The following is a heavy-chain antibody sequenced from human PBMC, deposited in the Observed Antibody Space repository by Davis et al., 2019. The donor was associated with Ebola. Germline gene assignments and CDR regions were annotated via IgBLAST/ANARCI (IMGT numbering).Heavy chain of an antibody. CDR2: IKQDGSEK. CDR1: GFTFSNAW. D-gene: IGHD6-13*01. J-gene: IGHJ4*02. V-gene: IGHV3-7*01. Sequence: PGGSLRLSCAASGFTFSNAWMSWVRQAPGKGLEWVANIKQDGSEKYYVDSVKGRFTISRDNAKKSLYLQMNSLRAEDTAVYYCARDSSSWSDPSDYWGQGTLVTVSS. CDR3: ARDSSSWSDPSDY.